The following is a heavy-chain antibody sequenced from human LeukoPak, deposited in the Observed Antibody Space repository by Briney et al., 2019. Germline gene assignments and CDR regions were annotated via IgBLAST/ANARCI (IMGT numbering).Heavy chain of an antibody. CDR3: ARGGDTCSDTGCFKNWFDP. CDR1: GYTFSSHD. J-gene: IGHJ5*02. D-gene: IGHD2-2*01. CDR2: MHPKSGNT. Sequence: ASVKVSCRASGYTFSSHDINWVRQAPGQGLEWMGWMHPKSGNTGSAQRFQGRVTMTRDTSTGTAYMELTSLASEDTAIYYCARGGDTCSDTGCFKNWFDPWGQGTLVTVSS. V-gene: IGHV1-8*01.